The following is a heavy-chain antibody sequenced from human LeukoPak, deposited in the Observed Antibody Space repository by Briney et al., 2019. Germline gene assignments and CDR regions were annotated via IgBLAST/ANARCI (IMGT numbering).Heavy chain of an antibody. J-gene: IGHJ6*02. D-gene: IGHD6-13*01. CDR1: GFTFNNYA. Sequence: PGGSLRLSCAASGFTFNNYAMNWVRQAPGKGLEWVSVISGSGGTTYYADSVKGRFTISRDNAKNTLYLQMNSLRVEDTAVYYCAREEVRRQQLVDYYYGMDVWGQGTTVTVSS. CDR3: AREEVRRQQLVDYYYGMDV. V-gene: IGHV3-23*01. CDR2: ISGSGGTT.